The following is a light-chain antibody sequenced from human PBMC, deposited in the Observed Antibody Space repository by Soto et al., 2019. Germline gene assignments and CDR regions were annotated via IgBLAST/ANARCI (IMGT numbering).Light chain of an antibody. Sequence: ELVMTQSPATLSVSPGERATLSCWASQNVNSNLAWYQQKPGQAPRFLIYGASTRATGIPARFSGSGSGTEFTLTISSLQSEDFAVYYCHHYNNWPRTFGQGTKVDIK. CDR2: GAS. CDR1: QNVNSN. CDR3: HHYNNWPRT. V-gene: IGKV3-15*01. J-gene: IGKJ1*01.